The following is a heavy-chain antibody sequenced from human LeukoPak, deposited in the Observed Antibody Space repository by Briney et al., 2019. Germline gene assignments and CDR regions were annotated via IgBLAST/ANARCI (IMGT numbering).Heavy chain of an antibody. Sequence: SETLSFTCTVSGVSISSSLYCWAWVRQPPGKGLEWIGSIYYSGSTYYNPSLKSRVTISADTSKNQFSLKLTSVTAADTAVYYCARHGHHSDYHYWGQGNLVTVSS. CDR2: IYYSGST. CDR1: GVSISSSLYC. J-gene: IGHJ4*02. V-gene: IGHV4-39*01. CDR3: ARHGHHSDYHY. D-gene: IGHD5-12*01.